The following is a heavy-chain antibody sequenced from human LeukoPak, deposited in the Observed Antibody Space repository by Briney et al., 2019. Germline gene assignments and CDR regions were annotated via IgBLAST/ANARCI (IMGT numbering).Heavy chain of an antibody. CDR3: AKFLAEDCSGGSCPRWRDAFDI. Sequence: GGSLRLSCAASGFTFSSYAMSWVRQAPGKGLEWVSAISGSGGSTYYAGSVKGRFTISRDNSKNTLYLQMNSLRAEDTAVYYCAKFLAEDCSGGSCPRWRDAFDIWGQGTMVTVSS. D-gene: IGHD2-15*01. V-gene: IGHV3-23*01. J-gene: IGHJ3*02. CDR2: ISGSGGST. CDR1: GFTFSSYA.